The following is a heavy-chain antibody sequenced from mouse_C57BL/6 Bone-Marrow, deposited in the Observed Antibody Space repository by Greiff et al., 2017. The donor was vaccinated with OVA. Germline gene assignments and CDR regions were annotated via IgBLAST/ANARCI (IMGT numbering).Heavy chain of an antibody. CDR3: ARGGLRRGFAY. CDR2: IYPRSGNT. J-gene: IGHJ3*01. D-gene: IGHD2-4*01. CDR1: GYTFTSYG. V-gene: IGHV1-81*01. Sequence: VQLKESGAELARPGASVKLSCKASGYTFTSYGISWVKQRTGQGLEWIGEIYPRSGNTYYNEKFKGKATLTADKSSSTAYMELRSLTSEDSAVYFCARGGLRRGFAYWGQGTLVTVSA.